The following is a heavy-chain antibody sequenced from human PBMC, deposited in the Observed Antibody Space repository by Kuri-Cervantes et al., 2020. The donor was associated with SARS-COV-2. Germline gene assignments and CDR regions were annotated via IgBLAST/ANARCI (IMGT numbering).Heavy chain of an antibody. CDR1: GFTFSSYG. CDR2: ISSGSVI. J-gene: IGHJ4*02. V-gene: IGHV3-48*01. CDR3: ARAGTSGSYLGY. Sequence: LSLTCEASGFTFSSYGMDWVRQAPGKGLEWVSHISSGSVIHYADSVKGRFTISRDNAKNSLYLQMNSLRAEDTAFYYCARAGTSGSYLGYWGQGTLVTVSS. D-gene: IGHD1-26*01.